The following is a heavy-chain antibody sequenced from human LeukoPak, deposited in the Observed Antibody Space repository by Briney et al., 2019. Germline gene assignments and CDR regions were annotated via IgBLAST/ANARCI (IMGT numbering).Heavy chain of an antibody. D-gene: IGHD3-10*01. J-gene: IGHJ4*02. V-gene: IGHV1-2*02. CDR3: ARDRMVRGVIIPPYYLDY. Sequence: ASVKVSCKASGYTFTGYYIHWVRQAPGQGLEWMGWITPNSGGTIFAQKFQGRVTMTRDTSLSTAYMELSRLTSDDTAVYYCARDRMVRGVIIPPYYLDYWGQGTLVTVSS. CDR1: GYTFTGYY. CDR2: ITPNSGGT.